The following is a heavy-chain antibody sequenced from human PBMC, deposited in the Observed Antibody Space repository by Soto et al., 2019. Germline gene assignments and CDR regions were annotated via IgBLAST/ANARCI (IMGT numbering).Heavy chain of an antibody. D-gene: IGHD6-6*01. CDR1: GYTFTSYG. CDR3: ARQGSSYFPYYYYYGMDV. V-gene: IGHV1-18*01. J-gene: IGHJ6*02. Sequence: QVQLVQSGAEVKKPGASVKVSCKASGYTFTSYGISWVRQAPGQGLEWMGWISAYNGNTNYAQKLQGRVTMTTDTSTSTAYMELRSLRSDDTAVYYCARQGSSYFPYYYYYGMDVWGQGTTVTVSS. CDR2: ISAYNGNT.